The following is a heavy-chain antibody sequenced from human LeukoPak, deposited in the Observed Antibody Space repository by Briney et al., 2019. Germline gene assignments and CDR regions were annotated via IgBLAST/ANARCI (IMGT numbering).Heavy chain of an antibody. Sequence: ASVKVSCKASGYTFTSYDINWVRQATGQGLEWMGWMNPNSGNTGYAQKFQSRVTKTRNTSISTAYMELSSLRSEDTAVYYCARGRHYDFWSGYTSLDYWGQGTLVTVSS. V-gene: IGHV1-8*01. D-gene: IGHD3-3*01. CDR1: GYTFTSYD. J-gene: IGHJ4*02. CDR2: MNPNSGNT. CDR3: ARGRHYDFWSGYTSLDY.